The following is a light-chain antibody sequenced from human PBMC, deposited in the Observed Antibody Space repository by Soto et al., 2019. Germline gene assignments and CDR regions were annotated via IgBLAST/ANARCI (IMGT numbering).Light chain of an antibody. J-gene: IGKJ4*01. Sequence: DIVMTQSPDSVAVSLGERATINCKSSQSVLFRSDNKNYLAWYQQKSGQPPKLLIYWASTRESGVPDRFSGSGSGTDFTLAISSLQAEDVAVYYCQRYNNWPLTFGGGTKVESK. V-gene: IGKV4-1*01. CDR2: WAS. CDR1: QSVLFRSDNKNY. CDR3: QRYNNWPLT.